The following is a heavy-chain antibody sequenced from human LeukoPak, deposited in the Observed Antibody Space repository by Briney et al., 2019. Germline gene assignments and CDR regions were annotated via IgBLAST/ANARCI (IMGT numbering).Heavy chain of an antibody. CDR2: ISSSSSYI. Sequence: GGSLRLSCAASGFTFSSYSMNWVRQAPGKGLEWVSSISSSSSYIYYADSVKGRFTISRDNTKNSLYLQMNSLRAKDTAVYYCAHRSGYDAFDIWGQGTMVTVSS. CDR1: GFTFSSYS. J-gene: IGHJ3*02. V-gene: IGHV3-21*04. D-gene: IGHD3-3*01. CDR3: AHRSGYDAFDI.